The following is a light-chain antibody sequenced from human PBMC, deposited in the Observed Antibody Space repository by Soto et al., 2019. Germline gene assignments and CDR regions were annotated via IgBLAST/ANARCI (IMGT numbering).Light chain of an antibody. CDR3: QQYNDWPVYT. CDR1: QNDHSN. J-gene: IGKJ2*01. CDR2: AAT. V-gene: IGKV3-15*01. Sequence: EIVMTQSPGTLSVSPGGRATLSCTASQNDHSNLAWYQHKSGQAPRLLIYAATTRATGVPARISGSGSGTDFTLTIDSLQSEDFAVYFCQQYNDWPVYTFGLGTKVEI.